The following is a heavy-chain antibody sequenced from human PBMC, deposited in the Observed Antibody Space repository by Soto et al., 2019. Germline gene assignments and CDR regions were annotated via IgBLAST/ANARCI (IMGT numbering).Heavy chain of an antibody. CDR1: GFTVSTKY. Sequence: GGSLRLSCAASGFTVSTKYMSWVRQAPGKGLEWVSVIYSGGSTFYADSVRGRFTISRDNSKNTVNLQMNSLRAEDTAVYFCVGEVGFQLIYWGQGTLVTVSS. CDR2: IYSGGST. V-gene: IGHV3-66*01. CDR3: VGEVGFQLIY. J-gene: IGHJ4*02. D-gene: IGHD2-2*01.